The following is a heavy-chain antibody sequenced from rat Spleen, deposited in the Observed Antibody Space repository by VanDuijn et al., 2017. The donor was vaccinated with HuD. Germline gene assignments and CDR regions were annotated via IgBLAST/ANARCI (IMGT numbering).Heavy chain of an antibody. CDR1: GFSLTSNG. V-gene: IGHV2S8*01. CDR2: ISSGGST. D-gene: IGHD1-10*01. J-gene: IGHJ2*01. CDR3: TRGGFITTPFDY. Sequence: QVQLKESGPGLVQPSETLSLTCTVSGFSLTSNGVSWVRQPPGKGLEWIAAISSGGSTYYNSALKSRLSISRDTSKSQVFLKMNSLQTEDTAIYFCTRGGFITTPFDYWGQGVMVTVSS.